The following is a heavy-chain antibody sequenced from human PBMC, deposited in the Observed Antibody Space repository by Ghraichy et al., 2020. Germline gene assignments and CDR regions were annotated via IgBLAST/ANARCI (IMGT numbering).Heavy chain of an antibody. CDR3: ATDFLAHNYFDF. CDR2: IKSRKDGGTP. CDR1: GFTFADAW. V-gene: IGHV3-15*01. Sequence: GESLNISCETSGFTFADAWLSWVRQAPGKGLEWIGRIKSRKDGGTPDYAESVKGRLIISRDDSKDALYLQISSLKADDSAVYYCATDFLAHNYFDFWGQGTLVTVSS. D-gene: IGHD5-24*01. J-gene: IGHJ4*02.